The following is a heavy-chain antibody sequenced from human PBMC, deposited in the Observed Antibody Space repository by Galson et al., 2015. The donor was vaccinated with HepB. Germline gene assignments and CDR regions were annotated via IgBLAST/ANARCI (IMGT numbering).Heavy chain of an antibody. V-gene: IGHV3-23*01. CDR1: GFTFSSYA. Sequence: SLRLSCAASGFTFSSYAMTWVRQAPGKGLEWVSTISGSGGRTYYADSVKGRFTISRDNSKNTLYLQMNSLRAEDTAVYYCAKLGVEMATDYFDLWGQGTLVTVSS. D-gene: IGHD5-24*01. CDR3: AKLGVEMATDYFDL. J-gene: IGHJ4*02. CDR2: ISGSGGRT.